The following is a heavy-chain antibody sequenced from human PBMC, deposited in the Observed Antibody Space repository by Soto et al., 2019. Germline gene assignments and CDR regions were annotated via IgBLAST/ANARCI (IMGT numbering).Heavy chain of an antibody. D-gene: IGHD6-6*01. CDR1: GGSISSYY. V-gene: IGHV4-59*12. J-gene: IGHJ4*02. CDR2: IYYSGST. Sequence: PPETLCLTCTVSGGSISSYYWSWIRQPPGKGLEWIGYIYYSGSTNYNPSLKSRVTISVDTSKNQFSLKLSSVTAADTAVYYCARRPIGEYGYFDYWGQAPLVT. CDR3: ARRPIGEYGYFDY.